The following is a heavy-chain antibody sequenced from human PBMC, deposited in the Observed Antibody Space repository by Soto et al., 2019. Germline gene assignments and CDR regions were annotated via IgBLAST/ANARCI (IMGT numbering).Heavy chain of an antibody. Sequence: QVQLVQSGAEVKKPGSSVKVSCKASGGTFSSYAISWVRQAPGQGLEWMGGIIPIFGTADYAQKFQGRVTIIADESTSTAYMELSSLRSEDTAVYYCASHGYGTAKYYYGMDVWGQGTTVTVSS. D-gene: IGHD5-18*01. J-gene: IGHJ6*02. CDR2: IIPIFGTA. CDR3: ASHGYGTAKYYYGMDV. CDR1: GGTFSSYA. V-gene: IGHV1-69*12.